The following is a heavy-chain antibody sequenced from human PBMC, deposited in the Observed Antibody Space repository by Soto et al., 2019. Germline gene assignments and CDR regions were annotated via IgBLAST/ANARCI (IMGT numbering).Heavy chain of an antibody. Sequence: SETLSLTCTVSGGSLSRYYWNWIRQSPGKGLEWIGYIYYSGETNYNPSLKSRVTLSVDTSKNQFSLRLSSVTAADTAVYYCARFPLQGHFDYWGQGTLVTVSS. V-gene: IGHV4-59*08. CDR3: ARFPLQGHFDY. J-gene: IGHJ4*02. CDR1: GGSLSRYY. CDR2: IYYSGET.